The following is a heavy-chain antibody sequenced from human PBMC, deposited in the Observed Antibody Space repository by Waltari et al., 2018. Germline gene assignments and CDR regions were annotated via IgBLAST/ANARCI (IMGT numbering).Heavy chain of an antibody. Sequence: EVQLVESGGGLVQPGGSLRLSCAASGFIVSTNYISWVRQAPGKGLEWVSILYSGGSTHYADSVKGRFTISRDNSKNTLYLQMNSLRVEDTAVYYCARDRDGYTSLDYWGQGTLVTVSS. CDR3: ARDRDGYTSLDY. CDR2: LYSGGST. D-gene: IGHD5-12*01. V-gene: IGHV3-66*02. J-gene: IGHJ4*02. CDR1: GFIVSTNY.